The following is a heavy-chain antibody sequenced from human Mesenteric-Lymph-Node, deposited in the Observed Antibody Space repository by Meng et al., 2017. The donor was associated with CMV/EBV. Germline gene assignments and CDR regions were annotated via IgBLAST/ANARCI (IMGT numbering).Heavy chain of an antibody. J-gene: IGHJ5*02. CDR3: ARPHYYGSGSSPWFDP. V-gene: IGHV4-39*01. D-gene: IGHD3-10*01. Sequence: LQLQESGPGLVKPSETLSLPSTVSAGSISSSSYSWGWIRQPPGKGLEWIGSIYYSGSTYYNPSLKSRVTISVDTSKNQFSLKLSSVTAADTAVYYCARPHYYGSGSSPWFDPWGQGTLVTVSS. CDR1: AGSISSSSYS. CDR2: IYYSGST.